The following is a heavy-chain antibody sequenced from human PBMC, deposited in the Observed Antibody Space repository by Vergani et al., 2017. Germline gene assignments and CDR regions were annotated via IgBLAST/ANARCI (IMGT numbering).Heavy chain of an antibody. D-gene: IGHD1-26*01. J-gene: IGHJ4*02. CDR3: ARLPSQQVVGATHVDY. Sequence: QVQLVQSGAEVKKPGSSVKVSCKASGGTFSSYAISWVRQAPGQGLEWMGGIIPIFGTANYAQKFQGRVTITADESTSTAYMEPSSLRSEDTAVYYCARLPSQQVVGATHVDYWGQGTLVTVSS. V-gene: IGHV1-69*13. CDR2: IIPIFGTA. CDR1: GGTFSSYA.